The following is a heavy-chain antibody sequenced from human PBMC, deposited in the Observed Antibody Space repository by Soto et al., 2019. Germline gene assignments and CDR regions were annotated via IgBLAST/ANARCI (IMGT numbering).Heavy chain of an antibody. CDR3: AGFRRNYFDY. D-gene: IGHD3-10*01. Sequence: PSETLSLTCTVSGDSMSGFYCSWIRQTPWKGLEWIGYINYVGRTSYYSPSLQSRVTISLDSSKKQFSLILGSVNAADTAVYFYAGFRRNYFDYWGQGTQVTVSS. V-gene: IGHV4-59*01. CDR2: INYVGRTS. J-gene: IGHJ4*02. CDR1: GDSMSGFY.